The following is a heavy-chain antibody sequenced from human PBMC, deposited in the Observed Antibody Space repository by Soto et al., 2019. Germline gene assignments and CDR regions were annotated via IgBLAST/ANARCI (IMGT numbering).Heavy chain of an antibody. CDR2: ISGSGGST. V-gene: IGHV3-23*01. CDR1: GFTFSSYA. CDR3: AKAPDREIDY. Sequence: XXSLSLSCAASGFTFSSYAMRWVPQAPGKGLEWVSAISGSGGSTYYADSVKGRFTISRDNSKNTLYLQMNSLRAEDTAVYYCAKAPDREIDYWGQGTLVTVSS. J-gene: IGHJ4*02.